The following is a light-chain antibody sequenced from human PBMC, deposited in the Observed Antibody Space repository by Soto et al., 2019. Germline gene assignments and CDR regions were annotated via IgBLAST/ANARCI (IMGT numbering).Light chain of an antibody. J-gene: IGKJ2*01. CDR2: AAS. CDR1: QSTSTY. CDR3: QRIYLTPYT. V-gene: IGKV1-39*01. Sequence: DIQMTQSPSPLSASVRDRVTITCRASQSTSTYLNWYQQKPGKAPKLLIYAASRLQSGVPSRFRGSGSGTDFTLTLSSLQTEDFATYSCQRIYLTPYTFGQGTKLVTK.